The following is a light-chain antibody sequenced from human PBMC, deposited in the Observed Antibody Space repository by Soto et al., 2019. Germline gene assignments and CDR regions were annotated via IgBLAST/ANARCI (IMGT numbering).Light chain of an antibody. CDR1: QSVSSY. V-gene: IGKV3-11*01. J-gene: IGKJ4*01. Sequence: EIVLTQSPATLSLSPGERATLSCRASQSVSSYLAWYQQKPGQAPRLLIYDASNRATGIPARFSGSGSGTDFTLTTSSPGPEDFAVYYCQQRSNWPPVTFGGGTKVEIK. CDR2: DAS. CDR3: QQRSNWPPVT.